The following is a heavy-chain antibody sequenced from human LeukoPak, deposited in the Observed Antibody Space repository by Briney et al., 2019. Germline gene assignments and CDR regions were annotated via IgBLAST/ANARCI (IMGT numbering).Heavy chain of an antibody. V-gene: IGHV4-34*01. Sequence: PSETLSLTCAVYGGSFSGYYWSWIRQPPGKGLEWIGEINHSGSTYYNPSLKSRATISVDTSKNQFSLKLSSVTAADTAVYYCARGLWLGELPFDYWGQGTLVTVSS. D-gene: IGHD3-10*01. CDR2: INHSGST. J-gene: IGHJ4*02. CDR1: GGSFSGYY. CDR3: ARGLWLGELPFDY.